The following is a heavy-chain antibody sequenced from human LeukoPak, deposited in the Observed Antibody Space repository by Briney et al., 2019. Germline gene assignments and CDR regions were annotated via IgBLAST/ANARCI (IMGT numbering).Heavy chain of an antibody. D-gene: IGHD2-2*01. CDR1: GFSTSTYS. CDR2: IGSTSI. CDR3: ARDGPPAGAGDFDY. J-gene: IGHJ4*02. Sequence: PGGSLSLFCAASGFSTSTYSMGWVRQAPGEGLEWVSYIGSTSIYADPVKGRFTISRDNAKNSLYLQMSSLRAEDTAVYYCARDGPPAGAGDFDYWGQGTPVTVSS. V-gene: IGHV3-48*01.